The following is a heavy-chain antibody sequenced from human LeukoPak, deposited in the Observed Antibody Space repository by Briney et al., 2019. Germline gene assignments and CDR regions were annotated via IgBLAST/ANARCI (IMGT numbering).Heavy chain of an antibody. J-gene: IGHJ3*02. CDR2: FDPEDGET. V-gene: IGHV1-24*01. CDR3: ATGSYDIVVVPTDIEGAFDI. CDR1: GYTLTELS. Sequence: ASVKVSCKVSGYTLTELSMHWVRQAPGKGLEWMGGFDPEDGETIYAQKFQGRVTMTEDTSTDTAYMELSSLRSEDTAVYYCATGSYDIVVVPTDIEGAFDIWGQGTMVTVSS. D-gene: IGHD2-2*01.